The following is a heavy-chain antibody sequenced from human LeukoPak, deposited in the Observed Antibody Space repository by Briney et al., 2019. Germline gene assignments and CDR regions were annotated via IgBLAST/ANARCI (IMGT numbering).Heavy chain of an antibody. J-gene: IGHJ3*02. CDR2: MNPNSGNT. Sequence: GASVKVSCKASGYTFTSYDINWVRQATGQGLEWMGWMNPNSGNTGHAQKFQGRVTVTRNTSISTAYMELSSLRSEDTAVYYCAGGNLFYSSSWYEDAFDIWGQGTMVTVSS. CDR3: AGGNLFYSSSWYEDAFDI. D-gene: IGHD6-13*01. CDR1: GYTFTSYD. V-gene: IGHV1-8*01.